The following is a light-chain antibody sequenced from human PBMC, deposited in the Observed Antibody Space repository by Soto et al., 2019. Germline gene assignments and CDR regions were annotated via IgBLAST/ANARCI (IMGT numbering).Light chain of an antibody. CDR3: QQSYSTPYT. CDR2: AAS. Sequence: DIQMTQSPSSLSASVGDRVTITCRASQSISSYLNWYQQKPGKAPKLLIYAASSLQSVVPSRFSGSGSVTDFTLTISSLQPEDFATYDCQQSYSTPYTFGQGTKLEIK. CDR1: QSISSY. V-gene: IGKV1-39*01. J-gene: IGKJ2*01.